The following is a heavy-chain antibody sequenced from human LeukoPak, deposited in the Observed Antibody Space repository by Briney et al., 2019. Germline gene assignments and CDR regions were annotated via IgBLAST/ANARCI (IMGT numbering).Heavy chain of an antibody. V-gene: IGHV3-74*01. CDR1: GFTFRTYW. Sequence: GGSLRLSCGASGFTFRTYWMHWVRQAPGKGLVWVSRIHKGGSSTNYADAVKGRFTISRDNARNTLYLQMNSLRAEDTALYYCAVWGGGGFDFWGQGTMVTVSS. J-gene: IGHJ3*01. CDR2: IHKGGSST. D-gene: IGHD3-16*01. CDR3: AVWGGGGFDF.